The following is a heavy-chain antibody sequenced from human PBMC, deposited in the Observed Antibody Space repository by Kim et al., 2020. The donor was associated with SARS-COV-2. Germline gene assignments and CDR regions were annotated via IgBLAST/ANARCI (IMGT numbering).Heavy chain of an antibody. CDR3: ARDLIQHSSGYLFDY. Sequence: DSVKGRFTISRDNSKNTLYLQMNSLRAEDTAVYYCARDLIQHSSGYLFDYWGQGTLVTVSS. J-gene: IGHJ4*02. D-gene: IGHD3-22*01. V-gene: IGHV3-30*07.